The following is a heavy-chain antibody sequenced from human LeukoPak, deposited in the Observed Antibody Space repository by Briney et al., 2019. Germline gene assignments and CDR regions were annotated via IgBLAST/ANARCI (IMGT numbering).Heavy chain of an antibody. D-gene: IGHD3-10*01. CDR3: ARELGAFEN. V-gene: IGHV1-69*13. CDR1: GGIFNSFA. J-gene: IGHJ4*02. Sequence: SVKVSCKASGGIFNSFAISWVRQAPGQGLEWMGGIIPISHTPNYAQKFQDRVAITADESTNTVHMELSSLTSDDTAVYYCARELGAFENWGQGTLVTVSS. CDR2: IIPISHTP.